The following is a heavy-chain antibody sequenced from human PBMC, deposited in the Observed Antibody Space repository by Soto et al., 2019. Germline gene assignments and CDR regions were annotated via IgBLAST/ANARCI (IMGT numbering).Heavy chain of an antibody. CDR1: GFTFSSYS. V-gene: IGHV3-21*01. D-gene: IGHD6-13*01. Sequence: GGSLRLSCAASGFTFSSYSMNWVRQAPGKGLEWVSSISSSSSYIYYADSVKGRFTISRDNAKNSLYLQMNSLRAEDTAVYYCARDLFGIAAAGTSGDYWGQGTLVTVSS. CDR3: ARDLFGIAAAGTSGDY. J-gene: IGHJ4*02. CDR2: ISSSSSYI.